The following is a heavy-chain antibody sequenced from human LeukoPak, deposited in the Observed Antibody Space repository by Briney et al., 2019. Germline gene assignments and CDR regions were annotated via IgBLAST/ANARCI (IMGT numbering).Heavy chain of an antibody. CDR2: ISGSTSYT. CDR1: GFTFSAYY. Sequence: KPGGSLRLSCAASGFTFSAYYMSWIGQAPGKGLEWVSYISGSTSYTSYADSVKGRFTISRDNAENSLYLQMNGLRAEDTAVYYCARRESSSWYFVDYWGQRTLVTVSS. CDR3: ARRESSSWYFVDY. D-gene: IGHD6-13*01. V-gene: IGHV3-11*03. J-gene: IGHJ4*02.